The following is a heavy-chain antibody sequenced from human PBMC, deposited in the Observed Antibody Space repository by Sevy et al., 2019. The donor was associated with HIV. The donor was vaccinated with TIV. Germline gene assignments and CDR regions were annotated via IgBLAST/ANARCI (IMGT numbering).Heavy chain of an antibody. Sequence: GGSLRLSCAAPGFSFSTYAMSWVRQAPGMGLEWVSAIGIAGDNTYYADSVKGRFTISRDNSKNTVHLQMNGLRAEDTAIYYCAKEPDYWGRGTLVTVSS. J-gene: IGHJ4*02. CDR3: AKEPDY. CDR2: IGIAGDNT. CDR1: GFSFSTYA. V-gene: IGHV3-23*01.